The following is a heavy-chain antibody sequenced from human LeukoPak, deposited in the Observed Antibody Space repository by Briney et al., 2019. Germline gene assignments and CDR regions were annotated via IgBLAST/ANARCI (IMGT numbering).Heavy chain of an antibody. V-gene: IGHV4-34*01. D-gene: IGHD5-18*01. J-gene: IGHJ4*02. CDR2: INHSGST. CDR1: GGSFSGYY. CDR3: ARDWRIQLWPPDY. Sequence: PSETLSLTCAVYGGSFSGYYWSWIRQPPGKGLEWIGEINHSGSTNYNPSLKSRVTISVDTSKNQFSLKLSSVTAADTAVYYCARDWRIQLWPPDYWGLGTLVTVSS.